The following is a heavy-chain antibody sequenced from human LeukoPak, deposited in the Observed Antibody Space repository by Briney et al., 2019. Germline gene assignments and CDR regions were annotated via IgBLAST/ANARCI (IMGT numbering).Heavy chain of an antibody. D-gene: IGHD3-16*02. CDR1: GFTFSSYP. V-gene: IGHV3-30*04. Sequence: GGSLRLSCAASGFTFSSYPMHWVRQAPGKGLQWVAVISYDGTKKYYADSLKGRFTISRDNSKNTLYLRMNSLRTEDTAVYYCAIGDGLGELSSSFDHWGQGTLVTVSS. J-gene: IGHJ4*02. CDR3: AIGDGLGELSSSFDH. CDR2: ISYDGTKK.